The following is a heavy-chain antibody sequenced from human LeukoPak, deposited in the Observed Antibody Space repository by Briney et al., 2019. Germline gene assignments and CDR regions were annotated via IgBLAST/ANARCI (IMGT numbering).Heavy chain of an antibody. V-gene: IGHV1-24*01. CDR3: ATDPLIDNGSPRDAFDI. J-gene: IGHJ3*02. CDR1: GYSFTELS. D-gene: IGHD1-26*01. Sequence: ASVKVSCKISGYSFTELSIHWVRQAPGKGLEWMGGFDPEDGELVYTQNLQGRVTMTGDTATETAYMELSSLRFEDTAVYYCATDPLIDNGSPRDAFDIWGQGTRVTVSS. CDR2: FDPEDGEL.